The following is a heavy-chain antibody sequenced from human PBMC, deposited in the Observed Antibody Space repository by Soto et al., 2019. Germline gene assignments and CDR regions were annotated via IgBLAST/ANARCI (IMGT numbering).Heavy chain of an antibody. CDR1: GFTFSSYA. J-gene: IGHJ4*02. V-gene: IGHV3-23*01. D-gene: IGHD3-3*01. Sequence: GGSLRLSCAASGFTFSSYAMSWFRQAPGKGLEWVSAISGSGGSTYYADSVKGRFTISRDNSKNTLYLQMNSLRAEDTAVYYCAKVDYDFWSGYLDYWGQGTLVTVSS. CDR2: ISGSGGST. CDR3: AKVDYDFWSGYLDY.